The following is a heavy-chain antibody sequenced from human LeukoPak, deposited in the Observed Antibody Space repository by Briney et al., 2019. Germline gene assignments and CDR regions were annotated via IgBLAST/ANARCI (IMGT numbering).Heavy chain of an antibody. V-gene: IGHV1-18*04. J-gene: IGHJ4*02. CDR2: ISAYSGNT. Sequence: ASVKVSCKASGYTFTSYGISWVRQAPGQGLEWMGWISAYSGNTNYAQKLQGRVTMTTDTSTSTAYMELRSLRSDDTAVYYCARNGGYDILTGYDFDYWGQGTLVTVSS. CDR1: GYTFTSYG. D-gene: IGHD3-9*01. CDR3: ARNGGYDILTGYDFDY.